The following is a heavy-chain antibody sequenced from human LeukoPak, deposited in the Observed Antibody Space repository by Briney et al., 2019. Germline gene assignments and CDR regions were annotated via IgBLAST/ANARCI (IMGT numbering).Heavy chain of an antibody. CDR2: ISSNGGST. J-gene: IGHJ4*02. CDR1: GFTFSSYA. Sequence: SGGSLRLSCAASGFTFSSYAMHWVRQAPGKGLEYVSAISSNGGSTYYANSVKGRFTISRDNSKNTLYLQMGSLRAEDMAVYYCARDLVGAKVYWGQGTLVTVSS. D-gene: IGHD1-26*01. CDR3: ARDLVGAKVY. V-gene: IGHV3-64*01.